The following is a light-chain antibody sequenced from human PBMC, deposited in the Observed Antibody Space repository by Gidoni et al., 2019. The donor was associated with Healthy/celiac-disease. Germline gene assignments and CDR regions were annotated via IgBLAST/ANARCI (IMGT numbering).Light chain of an antibody. J-gene: IGLJ2*01. V-gene: IGLV3-1*01. Sequence: SYELTQPPSVSVSPGQTASINCSGDKLGDKYACWYQQKPGQSPVLVIYQDSKRPSGIPERFSGSNSGNTATLTISGTQAMDEADYYCQAWDSSTAEVVFGGGTKLTVL. CDR2: QDS. CDR3: QAWDSSTAEVV. CDR1: KLGDKY.